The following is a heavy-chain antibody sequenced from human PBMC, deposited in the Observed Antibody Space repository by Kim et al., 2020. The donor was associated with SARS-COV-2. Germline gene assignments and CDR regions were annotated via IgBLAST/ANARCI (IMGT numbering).Heavy chain of an antibody. V-gene: IGHV4-4*02. D-gene: IGHD3-16*02. CDR3: ARDLYVWGSYRYSFYGMDV. Sequence: SETLSLTCAVSGGSISSSNWWSWVRQPPGKGLEWIGEIYHSGSTNYNPSLKSRVTISVDKSKNQFSLKLSSVTAADTAVYYCARDLYVWGSYRYSFYGMDVWGQGTTVTVSS. CDR2: IYHSGST. J-gene: IGHJ6*02. CDR1: GGSISSSNW.